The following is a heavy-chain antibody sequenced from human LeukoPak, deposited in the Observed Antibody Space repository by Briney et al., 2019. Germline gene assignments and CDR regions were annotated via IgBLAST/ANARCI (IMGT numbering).Heavy chain of an antibody. CDR1: GFTFSSYG. J-gene: IGHJ4*02. Sequence: GGSLRLSCAASGFTFSSYGMHWVRQAPGKGLEWVAFIRYDGSNKYYADSVKGRFTISRDNSKNTLYLQMDSLRAEDTAVYYCAKDPENSSGWYFDYWGQGTLVTVSS. CDR2: IRYDGSNK. D-gene: IGHD6-19*01. V-gene: IGHV3-30*02. CDR3: AKDPENSSGWYFDY.